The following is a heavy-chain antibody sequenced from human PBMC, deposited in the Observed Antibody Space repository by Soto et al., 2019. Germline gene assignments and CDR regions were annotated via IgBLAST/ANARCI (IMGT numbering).Heavy chain of an antibody. V-gene: IGHV4-59*01. Sequence: SSETLSLTCNVSGASITSSYCSWSRQPQGKGLEWIAYIHHRGTTNYNPSLQSRVTTSVDTSKNQVSLKMSSVTAADTATYFCARTPYRLALGTVLCYFDEWGPGTMVTVSS. CDR1: GASITSSY. CDR2: IHHRGTT. D-gene: IGHD4-17*01. J-gene: IGHJ4*02. CDR3: ARTPYRLALGTVLCYFDE.